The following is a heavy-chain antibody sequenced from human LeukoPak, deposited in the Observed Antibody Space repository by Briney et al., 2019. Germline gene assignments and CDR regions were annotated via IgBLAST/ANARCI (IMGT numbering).Heavy chain of an antibody. CDR3: AKESSYYDFWSGYYKPPYYYYYGMDV. Sequence: GGSLRLSCAASEFTFSSYAMNWVRQAPGKGLEWVSAISGSGGSTYYADSVKGRFTISRDNSKNTLYLQMNSLRAEDTAVYYCAKESSYYDFWSGYYKPPYYYYYGMDVWGQGTTVTVSS. D-gene: IGHD3-3*01. V-gene: IGHV3-23*01. CDR2: ISGSGGST. J-gene: IGHJ6*02. CDR1: EFTFSSYA.